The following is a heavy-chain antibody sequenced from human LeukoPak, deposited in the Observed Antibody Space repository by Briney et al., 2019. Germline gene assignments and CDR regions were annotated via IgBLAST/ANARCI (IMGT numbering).Heavy chain of an antibody. CDR1: DDSMSSYY. Sequence: SSETLSHTCTVSDDSMSSYYWNWIRQPPGKGLEWIGYVYYSGGTNYNPSLKSRVTISLDTSKNQFSLKLSSVTAADTAVYYCARRANTAPPYYFDYWGQGTLVTVSS. J-gene: IGHJ4*02. V-gene: IGHV4-59*01. CDR2: VYYSGGT. D-gene: IGHD5-18*01. CDR3: ARRANTAPPYYFDY.